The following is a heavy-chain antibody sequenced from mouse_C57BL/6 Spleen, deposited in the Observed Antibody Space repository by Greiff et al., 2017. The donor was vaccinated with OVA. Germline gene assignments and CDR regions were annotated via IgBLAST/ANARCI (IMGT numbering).Heavy chain of an antibody. V-gene: IGHV1-15*01. D-gene: IGHD2-1*01. J-gene: IGHJ4*01. CDR3: TRVGIYYGNYGAMDY. Sequence: QVQLKESGAELVRPGASVTLSCKASGYTFTDYEMHWVKQTPVHGLEWIGAIDPETGGTAYNQKFKGKAILTADKSSSTAYMELRSLTSEDSAVYYCTRVGIYYGNYGAMDYWGQGTSVTVSS. CDR2: IDPETGGT. CDR1: GYTFTDYE.